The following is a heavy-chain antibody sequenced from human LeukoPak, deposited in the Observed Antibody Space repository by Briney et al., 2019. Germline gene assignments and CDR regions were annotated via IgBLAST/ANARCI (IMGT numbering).Heavy chain of an antibody. D-gene: IGHD6-13*01. J-gene: IGHJ4*02. CDR1: GFSISSLA. Sequence: GGSLRLSCAASGFSISSLAMSWVRQAPGKGLEWVSSITDTGDNTYYADSVKGRFIISRDNSKNTLYLQMNSLRGEDMAVYYCAKLVPYWGQGTLVTVSS. V-gene: IGHV3-23*01. CDR3: AKLVPY. CDR2: ITDTGDNT.